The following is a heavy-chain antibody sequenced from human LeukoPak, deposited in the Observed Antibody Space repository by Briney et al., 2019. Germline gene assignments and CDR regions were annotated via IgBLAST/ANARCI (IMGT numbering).Heavy chain of an antibody. V-gene: IGHV3-23*01. Sequence: GGTLRLSCAASGFTFSSYAMSWVRQAPGKGLEWVSGTSGSGGSTYYAGSVKGRFTISRDNSKNTLYLQMNSLRVEDTAVYYCAKNGGSQCYSHLDSWGQGTLVTVSS. CDR1: GFTFSSYA. CDR3: AKNGGSQCYSHLDS. D-gene: IGHD2-15*01. J-gene: IGHJ4*02. CDR2: TSGSGGST.